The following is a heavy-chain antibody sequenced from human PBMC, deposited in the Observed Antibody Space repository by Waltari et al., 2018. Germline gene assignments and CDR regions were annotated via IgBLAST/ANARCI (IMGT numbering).Heavy chain of an antibody. CDR1: GFTLRTYS. CDR2: IKQDGIEK. Sequence: EVQLVESGGGLVQPGGSLRLSCAVSGFTLRTYSMTWVRQAPGKGLEWVANIKQDGIEKYYVDSVKGRFSISRDNGKNLLYLHMNSLRADDTAVYYCARDEMHRTTWYHFWGQGTQVTVSS. CDR3: ARDEMHRTTWYHF. J-gene: IGHJ4*02. D-gene: IGHD6-13*01. V-gene: IGHV3-7*04.